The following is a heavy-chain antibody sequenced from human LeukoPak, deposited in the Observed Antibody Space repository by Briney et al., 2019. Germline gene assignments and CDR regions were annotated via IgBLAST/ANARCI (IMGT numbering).Heavy chain of an antibody. CDR3: ARPRGSPFGYMDV. CDR2: IYYNGAT. J-gene: IGHJ6*03. D-gene: IGHD3-10*01. V-gene: IGHV4-59*01. CDR1: GGSITDYY. Sequence: SETLSLTCTVSGGSITDYYWIWIRQPPGKGLEYIGYIYYNGATNYNPSLKSRVTISVDTSKNQFSLNLRSVTAADTAVYYCARPRGSPFGYMDVWGKGTTVTVSS.